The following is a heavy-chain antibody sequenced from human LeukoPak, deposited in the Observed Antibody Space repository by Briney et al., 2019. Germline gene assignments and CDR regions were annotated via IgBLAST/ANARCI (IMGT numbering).Heavy chain of an antibody. CDR2: IYYSGST. Sequence: TSETLSLTCTVSGGSISSSSYYWGWIRQPPGKGLEWIGSIYYSGSTYYNPSLKSRVTISVDTSKNQFSLKLSSVTAADTAVYYCASLKNYYDSSGYFNDAFDIWGQGTMVTVSS. V-gene: IGHV4-39*07. J-gene: IGHJ3*02. CDR1: GGSISSSSYY. D-gene: IGHD3-22*01. CDR3: ASLKNYYDSSGYFNDAFDI.